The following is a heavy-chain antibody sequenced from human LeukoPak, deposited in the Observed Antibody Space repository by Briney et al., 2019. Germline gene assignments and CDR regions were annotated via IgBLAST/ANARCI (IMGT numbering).Heavy chain of an antibody. D-gene: IGHD3-10*01. V-gene: IGHV3-30-3*01. CDR2: ISYDGSNK. Sequence: GGSLRLSCAASGFTFSSYAMHWVRQAPREELEWVAVISYDGSNKYYADSVKGRFTISRDNSKNTLYLQMNSLRAEDTAVYYCASLLFGSFQHWGQGTLVTVSS. J-gene: IGHJ1*01. CDR1: GFTFSSYA. CDR3: ASLLFGSFQH.